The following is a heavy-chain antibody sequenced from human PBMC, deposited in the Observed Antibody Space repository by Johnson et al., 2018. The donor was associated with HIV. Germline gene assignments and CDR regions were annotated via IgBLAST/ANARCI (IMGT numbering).Heavy chain of an antibody. V-gene: IGHV3-20*04. Sequence: VQLVESGGGVARPGGSLRLSCEASGFTFDEYDMSWVRQAPGKGLEWVSGINWNGGTPGSAASVKGRFTISRDNSKNTLYLQMNGLRVEDTAVFYCASGEDYGGNYGALDIWGQGTMVTVSS. D-gene: IGHD4-23*01. CDR3: ASGEDYGGNYGALDI. J-gene: IGHJ3*02. CDR1: GFTFDEYD. CDR2: INWNGGTP.